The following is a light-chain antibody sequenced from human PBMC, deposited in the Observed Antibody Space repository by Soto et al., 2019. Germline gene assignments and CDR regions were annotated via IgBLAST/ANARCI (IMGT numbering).Light chain of an antibody. CDR1: QDIGTW. J-gene: IGKJ2*01. CDR2: CAS. Sequence: DIQMSQSPSSVSAAVGDRVTITCRASQDIGTWLAWYQHKPGRAPNLLIYCASDLQTGVPSRFTGSGSGTDFTLTISRLQPEDFAIYYCQPGKSLPYTFGPGTKVDIK. CDR3: QPGKSLPYT. V-gene: IGKV1-12*01.